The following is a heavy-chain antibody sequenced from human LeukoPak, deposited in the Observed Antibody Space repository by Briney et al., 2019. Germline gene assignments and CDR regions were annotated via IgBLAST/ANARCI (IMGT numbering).Heavy chain of an antibody. V-gene: IGHV3-23*01. D-gene: IGHD3-16*01. CDR2: IGGRGGST. CDR3: AKEGGA. Sequence: GGSLRLSCAASGFRFSDFTMTWVRQAPGKGPEWVSAIGGRGGSTYYADSVGGRFTISRDNSKDMVYLQMNSLKVEDTATYYCAKEGGAWGQGTKVTVSS. J-gene: IGHJ5*02. CDR1: GFRFSDFT.